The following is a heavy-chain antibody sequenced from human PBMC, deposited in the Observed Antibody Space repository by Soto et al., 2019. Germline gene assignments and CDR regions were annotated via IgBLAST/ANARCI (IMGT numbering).Heavy chain of an antibody. CDR3: ARSIAVPSSNIDH. J-gene: IGHJ4*02. CDR2: VYYTGST. CDR1: GGSMSGYY. Sequence: LSLTCRVSGGSMSGYYWSWIRQAPGKGLEWIGYVYYTGSTNYNPSLQSRVTISVDTSNKQFSLSLRLVTAADTAVYFCARSIAVPSSNIDHWGQGIRDTVSS. V-gene: IGHV4-59*01. D-gene: IGHD6-6*01.